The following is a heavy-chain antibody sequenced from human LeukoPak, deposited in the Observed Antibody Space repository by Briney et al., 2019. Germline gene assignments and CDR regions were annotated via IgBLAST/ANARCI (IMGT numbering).Heavy chain of an antibody. V-gene: IGHV3-7*01. J-gene: IGHJ6*03. CDR3: ARDAFSYYYYYMDV. Sequence: GGSLRLSCATSGFTFSSYWMNWVRQAPGKGLEWVANIKQDGSEKHYVDSVKGRFTISRDNAKNSLYLQMNSLRAEDTAVYYCARDAFSYYYYYMDVWGKGTTVTISS. CDR1: GFTFSSYW. CDR2: IKQDGSEK.